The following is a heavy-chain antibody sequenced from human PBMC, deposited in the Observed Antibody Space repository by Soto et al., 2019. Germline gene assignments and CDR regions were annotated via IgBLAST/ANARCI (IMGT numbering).Heavy chain of an antibody. CDR1: GFTFSNAW. CDR2: IKSKTDGGTT. CDR3: ATKGTGITTIGPGY. J-gene: IGHJ4*02. Sequence: PGGSLRLSCAASGFTFSNAWMSWVRQAPGKGLEWVGRIKSKTDGGTTDYAAAVEGRFTISREDSKNTVYLQMDSLKTEDTAVYYCATKGTGITTIGPGYWGQGTLVTVSP. D-gene: IGHD1-20*01. V-gene: IGHV3-15*01.